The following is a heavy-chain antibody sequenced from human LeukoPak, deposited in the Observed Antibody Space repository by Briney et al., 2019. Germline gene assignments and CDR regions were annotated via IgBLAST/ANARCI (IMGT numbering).Heavy chain of an antibody. CDR2: IYYSGST. CDR3: ARLGGRRETYGWLGP. J-gene: IGHJ5*02. Sequence: PSETLSLTCTVPGGSIRGYYWSWIRQPPGKGLEYIGYIYYSGSTNYNPSLNSRVTMSVDTSKNKFSLRLTSVTAADTAVYNCARLGGRRETYGWLGPWGQGTLVTVSS. V-gene: IGHV4-59*01. CDR1: GGSIRGYY. D-gene: IGHD3-16*01.